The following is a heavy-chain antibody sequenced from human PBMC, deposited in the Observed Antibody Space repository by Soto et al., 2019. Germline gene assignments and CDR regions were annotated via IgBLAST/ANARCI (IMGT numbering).Heavy chain of an antibody. Sequence: SETLSLTCTVSGGSISSYYWSWIRQPPGKGLEWIGYIYYSGSTNYNPSLKSRVTISVDTSKNQFSLKLSSVTAADTAVYYCARVGGYCSGGSCDFDYSGQGALVTVSS. CDR2: IYYSGST. J-gene: IGHJ4*02. V-gene: IGHV4-59*01. CDR3: ARVGGYCSGGSCDFDY. CDR1: GGSISSYY. D-gene: IGHD2-15*01.